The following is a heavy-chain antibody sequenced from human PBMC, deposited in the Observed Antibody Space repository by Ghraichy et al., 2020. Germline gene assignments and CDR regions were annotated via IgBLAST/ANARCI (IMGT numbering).Heavy chain of an antibody. CDR2: IYYSRNT. CDR1: GGSISIYY. CDR3: ARQDWNYFWYFDL. J-gene: IGHJ2*01. D-gene: IGHD1-7*01. Sequence: SETLSLTCSVSGGSISIYYWSWIRQPPGKGPEWIGNIYYSRNTIYNPSLKSRVTISVDRTKNQFSLDLSSVTAADTAIYYCARQDWNYFWYFDLWGRGTPVTVSS. V-gene: IGHV4-59*08.